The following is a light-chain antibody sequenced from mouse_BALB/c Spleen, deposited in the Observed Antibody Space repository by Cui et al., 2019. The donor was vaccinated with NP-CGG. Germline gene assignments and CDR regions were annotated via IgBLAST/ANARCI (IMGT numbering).Light chain of an antibody. J-gene: IGLJ1*01. CDR3: ALWYSNHWV. CDR2: GTN. CDR1: TGAVTTSNY. V-gene: IGLV1*01. Sequence: QAVVLQESVLTTSPGETVTLTCRSSTGAVTTSNYANWVQEKPDHLFTGLIGGTNNRAPGVPARFSGSLIGDKAALTITGAQTKDEAIYFCALWYSNHWVFGGGTKLTVL.